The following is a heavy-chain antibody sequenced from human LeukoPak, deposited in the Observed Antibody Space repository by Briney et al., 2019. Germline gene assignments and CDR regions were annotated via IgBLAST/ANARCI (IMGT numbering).Heavy chain of an antibody. Sequence: PSETLSLTCTVSGSSISSYYWSWIRQPPGKGLEWIGYIYYSGSTNYNPSLKSRVTISVDTSKNQFSLKLSSVTAADTAVYYCAGSGLRYFDWSDYWGQGTLVTVSS. CDR2: IYYSGST. CDR1: GSSISSYY. D-gene: IGHD3-9*01. J-gene: IGHJ4*02. V-gene: IGHV4-59*01. CDR3: AGSGLRYFDWSDY.